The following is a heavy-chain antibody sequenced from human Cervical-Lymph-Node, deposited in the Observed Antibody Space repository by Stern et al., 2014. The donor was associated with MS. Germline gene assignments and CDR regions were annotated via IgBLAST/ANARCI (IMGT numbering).Heavy chain of an antibody. CDR3: ASDTTGEDYFDY. Sequence: VQLVESGAEVKKPGASVKVSCKGSGYTFTSYHMHWVRQAPGQGLEWMGIINRSVGSTTYAKPLKGSVTLPREKSASTVYMELSSLRSDDTAVYYCASDTTGEDYFDYWGQGALVTVSS. D-gene: IGHD7-27*01. CDR2: INRSVGST. V-gene: IGHV1-46*01. CDR1: GYTFTSYH. J-gene: IGHJ4*02.